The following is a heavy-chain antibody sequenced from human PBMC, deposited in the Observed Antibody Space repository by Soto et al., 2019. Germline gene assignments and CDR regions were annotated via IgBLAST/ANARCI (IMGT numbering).Heavy chain of an antibody. J-gene: IGHJ4*02. CDR2: ISGSGGST. V-gene: IGHV3-23*01. CDR3: ASPTLIEDDSSGYYYAY. Sequence: GGSLRLSCAASGFTFSSYAMSWVRQAPGKGLEWVSAISGSGGSTYYADSVKGRFTISRDNSKNTLYLQMNSLRAEDTAVYYCASPTLIEDDSSGYYYAYWGQGTLVTVSS. CDR1: GFTFSSYA. D-gene: IGHD3-22*01.